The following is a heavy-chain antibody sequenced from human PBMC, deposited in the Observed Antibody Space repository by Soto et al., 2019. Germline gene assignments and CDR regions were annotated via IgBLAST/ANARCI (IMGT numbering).Heavy chain of an antibody. J-gene: IGHJ1*01. D-gene: IGHD3-16*01. Sequence: ASVKVSCKASGYTFTGYDMHWVRQAPGQGLEWMGWINPNSGGTNYAQKFQGWVTMTRDTSISTAYMELSRLRSDDTAVYYCARDGGRGGRSGYFHHWGQGTLVSVSS. CDR1: GYTFTGYD. CDR3: ARDGGRGGRSGYFHH. CDR2: INPNSGGT. V-gene: IGHV1-2*04.